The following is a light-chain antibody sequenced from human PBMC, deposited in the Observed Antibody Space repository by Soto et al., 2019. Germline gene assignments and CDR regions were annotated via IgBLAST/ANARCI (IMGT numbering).Light chain of an antibody. V-gene: IGKV3-20*01. Sequence: PGQRAPLSCRASQTVGSNYLAWYQQKPGQAPRVLIHGASSRATGIPDRFNGSGSGTDFTFTISRLEPEDFAVYYCQQYGSSLITFGQGTRLEI. CDR3: QQYGSSLIT. CDR2: GAS. CDR1: QTVGSNY. J-gene: IGKJ5*01.